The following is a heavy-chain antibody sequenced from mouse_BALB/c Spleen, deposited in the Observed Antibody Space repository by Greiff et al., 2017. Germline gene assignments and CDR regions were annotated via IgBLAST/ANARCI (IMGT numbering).Heavy chain of an antibody. CDR1: GFTFSSYA. J-gene: IGHJ2*01. CDR3: AREGRGYYGSKYYFDY. D-gene: IGHD1-1*01. V-gene: IGHV5-6-5*01. CDR2: ISSGGST. Sequence: EVKLMESGGGLVKPGGSLKLSCAASGFTFSSYAMSWVRQTPEKRLEWVASISSGGSTYYPDSVKGRFTISRDNARNILYLQMSSLRSEDTAMYYCAREGRGYYGSKYYFDYWGQGTTLTVSS.